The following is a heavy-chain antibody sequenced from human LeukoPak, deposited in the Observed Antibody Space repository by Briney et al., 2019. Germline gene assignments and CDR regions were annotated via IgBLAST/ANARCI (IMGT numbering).Heavy chain of an antibody. J-gene: IGHJ6*03. V-gene: IGHV4-34*01. CDR2: INHSGST. CDR3: ARGVAAAGLPYYYYYMDV. D-gene: IGHD6-13*01. CDR1: GGSFSGYY. Sequence: KPSETLSLTCAVYGGSFSGYYWSWIRQPPGKGLEWLGEINHSGSTNYNPSLKSRVTISVDTSKNQFSLKLSSATAADTAVYYCARGVAAAGLPYYYYYMDVWGKGTTVTVSS.